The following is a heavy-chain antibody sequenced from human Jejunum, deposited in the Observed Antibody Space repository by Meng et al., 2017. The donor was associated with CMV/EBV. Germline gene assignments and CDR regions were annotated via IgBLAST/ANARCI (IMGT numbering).Heavy chain of an antibody. CDR3: ARELCTTTSCSYDY. D-gene: IGHD2-2*01. Sequence: GSISSGGYYWSWIRQHPGMGLEWIGYIHDTGSTHTNPSLTNRVTMSVDTSQNQFSLKLSSVIVADTAVYYCARELCTTTSCSYDYWGQRTLVTVSS. CDR2: IHDTGST. CDR1: GSISSGGYY. V-gene: IGHV4-31*02. J-gene: IGHJ4*02.